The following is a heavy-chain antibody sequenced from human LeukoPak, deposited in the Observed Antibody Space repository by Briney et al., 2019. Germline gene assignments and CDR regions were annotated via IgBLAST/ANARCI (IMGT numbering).Heavy chain of an antibody. CDR2: ISYDGSNK. J-gene: IGHJ3*02. V-gene: IGHV3-30*03. CDR3: ASLPTAPSGWSGYYAFDI. CDR1: GFTFSSYG. Sequence: QSGGSLRLSCAASGFTFSSYGMHWVRQAPGKGLEWVAVISYDGSNKYYADSVKGRFTISRDNSKNTLYLQMNSLRAEDTAVYYCASLPTAPSGWSGYYAFDIWGQGTMVTVSS. D-gene: IGHD3-3*01.